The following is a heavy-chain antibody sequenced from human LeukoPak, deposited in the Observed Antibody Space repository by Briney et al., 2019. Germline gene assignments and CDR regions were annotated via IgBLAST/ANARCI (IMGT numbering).Heavy chain of an antibody. CDR2: INPNSGGT. J-gene: IGHJ4*02. CDR1: GYTFTGYY. D-gene: IGHD3-16*01. CDR3: ARLGASDHVWGKWWYFDY. Sequence: ASVKVSCKASGYTFTGYYMHWVRQAPGQGLEWMGQINPNSGGTNYAQKFQGRVTMTRDTSISTAYMELSRLRSDDTAAYYCARLGASDHVWGKWWYFDYWGQRTLVTVSS. V-gene: IGHV1-2*06.